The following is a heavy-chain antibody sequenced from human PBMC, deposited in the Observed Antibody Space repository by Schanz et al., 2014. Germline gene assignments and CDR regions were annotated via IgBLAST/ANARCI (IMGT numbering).Heavy chain of an antibody. Sequence: VQLVESGGGVVQPGGSLRLSCAASGFTFNNFGMNWVRQAPGKGLEWVSCITGGSTTYTYYADSVRGRFTISRVNATSSVYLQMNSLRCDDTAVYYCASTSILADWGQGTLVAVSS. CDR3: ASTSILAD. CDR1: GFTFNNFG. V-gene: IGHV3-21*02. CDR2: ITGGSTTYT. D-gene: IGHD3-3*01. J-gene: IGHJ4*02.